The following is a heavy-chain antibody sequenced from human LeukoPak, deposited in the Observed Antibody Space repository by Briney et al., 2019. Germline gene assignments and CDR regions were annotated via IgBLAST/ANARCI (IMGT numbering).Heavy chain of an antibody. CDR1: GYTFSGYY. J-gene: IGHJ3*02. CDR2: INPNSGGT. V-gene: IGHV1-2*02. Sequence: ASVKVSCKASGYTFSGYYIHWVRQAPGQGLEWMGWINPNSGGTNYAQKFQGRVTMTRDTSISTAYMELTKLTSVDMAVYYCARDYASGGSYFNAFDIWGQGTKVTVSS. CDR3: ARDYASGGSYFNAFDI. D-gene: IGHD1-26*01.